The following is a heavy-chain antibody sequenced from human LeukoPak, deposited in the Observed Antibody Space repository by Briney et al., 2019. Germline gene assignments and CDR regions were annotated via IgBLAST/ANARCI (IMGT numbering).Heavy chain of an antibody. D-gene: IGHD3-22*01. CDR2: IGTAGNT. CDR1: GFTFSSYY. J-gene: IGHJ6*03. V-gene: IGHV3-13*01. Sequence: GGSLRLSCAASGFTFSSYYMHWVRQAPGKGLEWVSAIGTAGNTYYPGSVKGRFTISRENAKNSLYLQMNSLRDGDTAVYYCARGDSSYYYMDVWGKGTTVTVSS. CDR3: ARGDSSYYYMDV.